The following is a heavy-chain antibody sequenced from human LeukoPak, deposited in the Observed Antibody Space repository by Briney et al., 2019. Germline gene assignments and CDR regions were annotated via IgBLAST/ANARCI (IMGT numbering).Heavy chain of an antibody. D-gene: IGHD4-17*01. CDR3: ARAYADQTDYFDY. V-gene: IGHV4-39*01. Sequence: PSETLSLTCTVSGGSIRSSYYYWGWIRQPPGKGLEWIGSIYDSGSTYYNPSLKSRVTISVDTSKNQFSLKLNSVTAADTAVYYCARAYADQTDYFDYWGQGTLVTVSS. CDR2: IYDSGST. J-gene: IGHJ4*02. CDR1: GGSIRSSYYY.